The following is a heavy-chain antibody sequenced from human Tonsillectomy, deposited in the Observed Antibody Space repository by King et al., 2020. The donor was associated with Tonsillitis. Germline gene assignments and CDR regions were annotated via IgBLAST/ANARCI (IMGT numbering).Heavy chain of an antibody. CDR2: IYWDDVD. V-gene: IGHV2-5*02. CDR3: AHTPNFDWVLYFVY. D-gene: IGHD3-9*01. Sequence: TLKESGPTLVKPTQTLTLTCTFSGFSLSTGGVGVGWIRQPPGKALEWLALIYWDDVDHYNPSLKRRLTITKDTSKNQVVLTMTNMDPVDTATFYCAHTPNFDWVLYFVYWGQSTLVTVPS. CDR1: GFSLSTGGVG. J-gene: IGHJ4*02.